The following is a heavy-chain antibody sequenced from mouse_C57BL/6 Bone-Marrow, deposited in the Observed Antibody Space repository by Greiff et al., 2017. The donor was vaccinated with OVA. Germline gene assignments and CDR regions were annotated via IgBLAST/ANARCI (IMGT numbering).Heavy chain of an antibody. V-gene: IGHV3-6*01. CDR3: AKLLR. Sequence: ESGPGLVKPSQSLSLTCSVTGYSITSGYYWNWIRQFPGNKLEWMGYISYDGSNNYNPSLKNRISITRDTSKHQFFLKLNSVTTEDTATYYCAKLLRWGQGTLVTVSA. J-gene: IGHJ3*02. CDR1: GYSITSGYY. CDR2: ISYDGSN. D-gene: IGHD1-1*01.